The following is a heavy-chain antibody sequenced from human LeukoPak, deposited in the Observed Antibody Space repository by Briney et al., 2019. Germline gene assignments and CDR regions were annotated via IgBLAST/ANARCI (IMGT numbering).Heavy chain of an antibody. CDR3: ARDSGYSYGHDY. CDR2: ISYDGSNK. D-gene: IGHD5-18*01. CDR1: GFTFNNYW. J-gene: IGHJ4*02. Sequence: PGGSLRLSCAASGFTFNNYWMNWVRQAPGKGLEWVAVISYDGSNKYYADSVKGRFTISRDNSKNTLYLQMNSLRAEDTAVYYCARDSGYSYGHDYWGQGTLVTVSS. V-gene: IGHV3-30*03.